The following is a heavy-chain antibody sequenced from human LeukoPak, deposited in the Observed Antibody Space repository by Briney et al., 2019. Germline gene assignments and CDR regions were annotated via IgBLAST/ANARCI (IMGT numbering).Heavy chain of an antibody. J-gene: IGHJ4*02. Sequence: SETLSLTCTVSGGSITFGSYYWTWIRQPAGKGLEWIGRIYTSGRTFYNPSLKSRVTISMDTSMNQFSLRLSSVTAADTAVYYCARARVIPASFDDWGKGALVTVSS. CDR1: GGSITFGSYY. CDR2: IYTSGRT. CDR3: ARARVIPASFDD. V-gene: IGHV4-61*02. D-gene: IGHD3-16*02.